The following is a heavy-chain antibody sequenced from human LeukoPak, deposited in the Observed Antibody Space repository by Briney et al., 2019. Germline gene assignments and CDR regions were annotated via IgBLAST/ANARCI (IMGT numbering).Heavy chain of an antibody. Sequence: SSTIYYADSVKGRFTISRDNAKNSLYLQMNSLRAEDTAVYYCARVFAEGSGWSGWYYYYYMDVWGKGTTVTVSS. V-gene: IGHV3-48*04. CDR3: ARVFAEGSGWSGWYYYYYMDV. CDR2: SSTI. J-gene: IGHJ6*03. D-gene: IGHD6-19*01.